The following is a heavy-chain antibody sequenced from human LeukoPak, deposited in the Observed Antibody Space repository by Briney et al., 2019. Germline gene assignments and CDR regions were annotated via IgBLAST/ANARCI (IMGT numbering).Heavy chain of an antibody. CDR3: ARVARYCSGGSCYLGNNWFDP. CDR1: GYTFTGYY. Sequence: APVKVSCKASGYTFTGYYMHWVRQAPGQGLEWMGWINPNSGGTNYAQKFRGRVTMTRDTSISTAYMELSRLRSDDTAVYYCARVARYCSGGSCYLGNNWFDPWGQGTLVTVSS. CDR2: INPNSGGT. V-gene: IGHV1-2*02. D-gene: IGHD2-15*01. J-gene: IGHJ5*02.